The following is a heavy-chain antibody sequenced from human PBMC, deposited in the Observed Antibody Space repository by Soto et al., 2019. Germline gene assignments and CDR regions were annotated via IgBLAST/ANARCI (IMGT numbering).Heavy chain of an antibody. CDR3: AAPLYYDFWSGYYTPPFDY. V-gene: IGHV4-39*01. J-gene: IGHJ4*02. D-gene: IGHD3-3*01. Sequence: QLQLQESGPGLVKPSETLSLTCTVSGGSISSSSYYWGWIRQPPGKGLEWIGSIYYSGSTYYNPSLKSRVTISVDTCKNQFSLKLSSVTAADTAVYYCAAPLYYDFWSGYYTPPFDYWGQGTLVTVSS. CDR1: GGSISSSSYY. CDR2: IYYSGST.